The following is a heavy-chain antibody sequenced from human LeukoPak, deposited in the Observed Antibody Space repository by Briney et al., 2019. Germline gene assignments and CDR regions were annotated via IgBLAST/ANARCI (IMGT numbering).Heavy chain of an antibody. D-gene: IGHD2-2*02. CDR3: ARERCSSTICYIVDWFDP. CDR2: MNPNSGNT. J-gene: IGHJ5*02. Sequence: GASVKVSCKASGYTFTSYDINWVRQATGQGLEWMGWMNPNSGNTGYAQKFQGRVTITRNTSISTAYMELRSLGSDDTAVYYCARERCSSTICYIVDWFDPWGQGTLVTVSS. CDR1: GYTFTSYD. V-gene: IGHV1-8*03.